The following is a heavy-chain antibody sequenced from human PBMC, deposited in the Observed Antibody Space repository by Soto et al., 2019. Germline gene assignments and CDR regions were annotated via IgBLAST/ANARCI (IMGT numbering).Heavy chain of an antibody. J-gene: IGHJ4*02. V-gene: IGHV4-31*03. CDR3: ARLDLCFDY. Sequence: QVQLQESGPGLVKPSQTLSLTCNVSAGAINNDGYYWSWIRQHPGKALEWIGNIHYSGVTYYAPSLKSRLAISLDISKHQFILELNSVTAADTAVYYCARLDLCFDYWGQGILVTVSS. CDR1: AGAINNDGYY. CDR2: IHYSGVT.